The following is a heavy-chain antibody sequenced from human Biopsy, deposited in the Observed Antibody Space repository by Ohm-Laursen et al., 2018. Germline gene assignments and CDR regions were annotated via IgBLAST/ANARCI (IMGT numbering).Heavy chain of an antibody. J-gene: IGHJ4*02. V-gene: IGHV3-74*01. D-gene: IGHD3-10*01. Sequence: SLRLSCSASGFIFGDYAMHWVRQAPGKGLAWVSHTNEDGSHTDYADSVKGRFTVSRDNAKNSLYLHINTLRVEDTAVYYCVTDRLDDITKVRGIMTDWGQGTLVIVSS. CDR2: TNEDGSHT. CDR1: GFIFGDYA. CDR3: VTDRLDDITKVRGIMTD.